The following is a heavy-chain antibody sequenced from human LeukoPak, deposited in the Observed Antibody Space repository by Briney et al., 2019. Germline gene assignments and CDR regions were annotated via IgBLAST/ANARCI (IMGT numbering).Heavy chain of an antibody. D-gene: IGHD3-9*01. CDR1: GFTFSSYW. CDR2: INSDGSST. Sequence: PGGSLRLSCAASGFTFSSYWMHWVGQAPGKGLVWVSRINSDGSSTSYADSVKGRFTISRDNAKNTLYLQMNSLRAEDTAVYYCAITGVLTGFDAFDIWGQGTMVTVSS. V-gene: IGHV3-74*01. CDR3: AITGVLTGFDAFDI. J-gene: IGHJ3*02.